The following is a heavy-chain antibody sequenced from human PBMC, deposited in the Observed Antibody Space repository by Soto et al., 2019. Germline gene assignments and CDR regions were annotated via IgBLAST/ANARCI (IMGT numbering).Heavy chain of an antibody. D-gene: IGHD3-22*01. V-gene: IGHV2-5*02. J-gene: IGHJ4*02. CDR3: AHSVNYYDSSCTETYYFDY. CDR2: IYWDDDK. CDR1: GFSLSTSGVG. Sequence: QITLKESGPTLVKPTQTLTLTCTFSGFSLSTSGVGVGWIRQPPGKALEWLALIYWDDDKRYSPSLKSRLTHTKDPVNNQVVLTMTNMDPVDTATYYCAHSVNYYDSSCTETYYFDYWGQGTLVTVSS.